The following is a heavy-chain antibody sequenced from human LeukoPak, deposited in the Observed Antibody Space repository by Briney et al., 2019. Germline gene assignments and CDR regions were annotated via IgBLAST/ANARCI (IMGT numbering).Heavy chain of an antibody. Sequence: GGSLRLSCAASGFMYSGFDMSWVRQAPGKGLEGVSYISSGSSTMYYAESVKGRFTISRDNAKTSLFLQMNGLRDEDTAVYYCVRERGFRGSYYYDHWGQGALVTVSS. J-gene: IGHJ4*02. CDR2: ISSGSSTM. CDR1: GFMYSGFD. D-gene: IGHD1-26*01. CDR3: VRERGFRGSYYYDH. V-gene: IGHV3-48*02.